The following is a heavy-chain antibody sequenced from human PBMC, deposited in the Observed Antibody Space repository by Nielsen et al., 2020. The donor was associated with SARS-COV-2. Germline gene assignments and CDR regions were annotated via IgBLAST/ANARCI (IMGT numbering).Heavy chain of an antibody. CDR3: AKAKAGSGWYFDY. V-gene: IGHV3-23*01. Sequence: GESLKISCAASGFTFSSYSMNWVRQAPGKGLEWVSAISGSGGSTYYADSVKGRFTISRDNSKNTLYLQMNSLRAEDTAVYYCAKAKAGSGWYFDYWGQGTLVTVSS. J-gene: IGHJ4*02. D-gene: IGHD6-19*01. CDR2: ISGSGGST. CDR1: GFTFSSYS.